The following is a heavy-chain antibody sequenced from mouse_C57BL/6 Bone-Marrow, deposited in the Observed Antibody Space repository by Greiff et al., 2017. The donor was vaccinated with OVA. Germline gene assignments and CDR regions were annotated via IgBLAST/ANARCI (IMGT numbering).Heavy chain of an antibody. CDR2: IYPGNGDT. CDR3: AREDYYGNYEDFDD. CDR1: GYTFTSYN. D-gene: IGHD2-1*01. V-gene: IGHV1-12*01. Sequence: LQQSGAELVRPGASVKMSCKASGYTFTSYNMHWVKQTPRQGLEWIGAIYPGNGDTSYNQKFKGKATLTVDKSSSTAYMQLSRLTSEDSAVYFCAREDYYGNYEDFDDWGQGTTLTVSS. J-gene: IGHJ2*01.